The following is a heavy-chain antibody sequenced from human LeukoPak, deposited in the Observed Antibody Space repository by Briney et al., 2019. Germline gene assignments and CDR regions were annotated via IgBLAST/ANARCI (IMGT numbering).Heavy chain of an antibody. CDR2: IYYTGAT. CDR3: ARLQGDSTAVYDY. CDR1: GGSISGHY. D-gene: IGHD2-21*01. V-gene: IGHV4-59*11. J-gene: IGHJ4*02. Sequence: SETLSLTCTVSGGSISGHYWSWIRQPPGKGQEWVAYIYYTGATNHNPSLKSRVTISVDTSKNQFSLRLSSVTAADTAVYYCARLQGDSTAVYDYWGQGTLVSVSS.